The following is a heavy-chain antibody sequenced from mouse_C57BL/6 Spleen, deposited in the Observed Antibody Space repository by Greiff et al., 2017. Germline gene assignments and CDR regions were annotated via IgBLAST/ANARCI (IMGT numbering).Heavy chain of an antibody. CDR2: IRNKANNHAT. V-gene: IGHV6-6*01. J-gene: IGHJ3*01. CDR3: ARGLRSWFAY. D-gene: IGHD1-1*01. Sequence: EVMLVESGGGLVQPGGSMKLSCAASGFTFSDAWMDWVRQSPEKGLEWVAEIRNKANNHATYYAESVKGRFTISRDDSKSNVYLQMNSLRAEDTGIYYCARGLRSWFAYWGQGTLVTVSA. CDR1: GFTFSDAW.